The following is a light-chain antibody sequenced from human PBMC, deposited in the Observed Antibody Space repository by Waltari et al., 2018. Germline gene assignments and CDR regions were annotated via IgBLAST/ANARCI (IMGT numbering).Light chain of an antibody. CDR2: KVT. CDR1: QSLLHSNGYTY. V-gene: IGKV2D-29*02. CDR3: MQSTKVPWT. Sequence: DIVLTQTALSLPVTPGEPASISCRSSQSLLHSNGYTYLHWYLQKPGLSPRLLIYKVTNRESGVPERFSGSGSGTDVTLISSRVETDDVGVYHYMQSTKVPWTLGQGTKVEIK. J-gene: IGKJ1*01.